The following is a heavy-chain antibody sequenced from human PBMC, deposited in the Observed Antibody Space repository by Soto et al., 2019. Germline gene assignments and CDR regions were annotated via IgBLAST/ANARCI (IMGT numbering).Heavy chain of an antibody. CDR2: ISGSGGST. CDR1: GFTFNIYA. Sequence: EVQLLESGGGLVQPGGSLRLSCAASGFTFNIYAMSWVRQAPGQGLEWVSGISGSGGSTYYADYVKGRFTISRDNSKNTLYLQMNSLRAEDTAVYYCAKGVVVAATPGFWFDTWGQGTLVTVSS. CDR3: AKGVVVAATPGFWFDT. D-gene: IGHD2-15*01. J-gene: IGHJ5*02. V-gene: IGHV3-23*01.